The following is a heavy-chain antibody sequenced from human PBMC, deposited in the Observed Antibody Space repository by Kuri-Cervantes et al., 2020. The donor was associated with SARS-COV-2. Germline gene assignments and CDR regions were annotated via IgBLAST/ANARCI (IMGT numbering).Heavy chain of an antibody. Sequence: ASVKVSCKASGYTFTNYGISWVRQAPGQGLEWMGWINGYNDNTKYAQKLQGRVTMTTDTSTSTAYMELRSLRSDDTAVYYCARGIVVVVAAMGYFDYWGRGTLVTVSS. V-gene: IGHV1-18*04. CDR3: ARGIVVVVAAMGYFDY. CDR1: GYTFTNYG. CDR2: INGYNDNT. J-gene: IGHJ4*02. D-gene: IGHD2-15*01.